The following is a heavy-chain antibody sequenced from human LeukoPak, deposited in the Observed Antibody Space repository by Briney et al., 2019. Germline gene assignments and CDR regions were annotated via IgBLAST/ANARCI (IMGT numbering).Heavy chain of an antibody. CDR1: GYTFTSYG. J-gene: IGHJ4*02. V-gene: IGHV1-18*01. CDR3: ARDCYYYDSSGYLFYY. D-gene: IGHD3-22*01. Sequence: ASVKVSFKASGYTFTSYGISWVRQAHGQGLEWMGLISAYNGNTNYARKLQGRVTMTTDTSTSTAYMELRRLRSDDTAVYYCARDCYYYDSSGYLFYYWGQGTLFTVSS. CDR2: ISAYNGNT.